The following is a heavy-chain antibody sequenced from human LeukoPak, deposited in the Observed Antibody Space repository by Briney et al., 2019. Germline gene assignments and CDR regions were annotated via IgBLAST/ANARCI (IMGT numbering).Heavy chain of an antibody. CDR2: VNLQGST. D-gene: IGHD1-1*01. V-gene: IGHV4-4*02. J-gene: IGHJ5*02. Sequence: PSGTLSLTCGVSGGSISNTNWWAWVRQPPGKGLEWIGEVNLQGSTNYNPSLKSRVAISVDKSENHISLKLTSVTAADTAVYYCARDLGPVRYYNWFDPWGQGTLVTVSS. CDR1: GGSISNTNW. CDR3: ARDLGPVRYYNWFDP.